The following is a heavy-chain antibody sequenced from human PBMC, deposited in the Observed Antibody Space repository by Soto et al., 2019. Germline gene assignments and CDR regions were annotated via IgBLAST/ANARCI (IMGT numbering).Heavy chain of an antibody. J-gene: IGHJ4*01. CDR3: ERDERSSSWLDF. D-gene: IGHD6-13*01. Sequence: EVQLVESGGGLVQPGGSLRLSCAASGFTFSIYSMNWVRQAPGKGLEWVSYISSSSSTIHYADSVKGRFTISRDNAKNSLYLQMNSLRAEDTAVYYCERDERSSSWLDFWGHGTLVTVSS. CDR2: ISSSSSTI. V-gene: IGHV3-48*01. CDR1: GFTFSIYS.